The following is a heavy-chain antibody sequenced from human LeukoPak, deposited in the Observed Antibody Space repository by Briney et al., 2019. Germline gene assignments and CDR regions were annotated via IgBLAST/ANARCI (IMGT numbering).Heavy chain of an antibody. CDR1: GYTFTGYY. Sequence: ASVKVSCKASGYTFTGYYMHWVRQAPGQGLEWVGWINPNSGGTNYAQTFQGRVTMTRDTSISTAYMELSRLRSDVTAVYYCARVQGIAPFDYWGQGTLVTVSS. D-gene: IGHD2-21*01. CDR2: INPNSGGT. J-gene: IGHJ4*02. V-gene: IGHV1-2*02. CDR3: ARVQGIAPFDY.